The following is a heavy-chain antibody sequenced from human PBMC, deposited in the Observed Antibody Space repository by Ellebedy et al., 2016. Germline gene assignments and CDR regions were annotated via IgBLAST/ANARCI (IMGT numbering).Heavy chain of an antibody. Sequence: GESLKISCAASGFTFSSSPMNWVRQAPGRGLEWVSYISGGGGTIYYADSVKGRFTISRDNAKKSLYLQLNSLRDEDTAVYYCARESSIPGDYRFDCWGQGTLVTVSS. CDR3: ARESSIPGDYRFDC. J-gene: IGHJ4*02. D-gene: IGHD4-17*01. CDR2: ISGGGGTI. V-gene: IGHV3-48*02. CDR1: GFTFSSSP.